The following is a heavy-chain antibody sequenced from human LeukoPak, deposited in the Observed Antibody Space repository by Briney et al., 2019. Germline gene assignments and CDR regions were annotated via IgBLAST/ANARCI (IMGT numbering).Heavy chain of an antibody. Sequence: SETLSLTCAVYGGSFSGYYWSWIRQPPGKGLEWIGYIYYSGSTNYNPSLKSRVTISVDTSKNQFSLKLSSVTAADTAVYYCARDRAYCSSTSCYPYYYYYMDVWGQGTLVTVSS. CDR3: ARDRAYCSSTSCYPYYYYYMDV. J-gene: IGHJ6*03. CDR2: IYYSGST. CDR1: GGSFSGYY. D-gene: IGHD2-2*01. V-gene: IGHV4-59*01.